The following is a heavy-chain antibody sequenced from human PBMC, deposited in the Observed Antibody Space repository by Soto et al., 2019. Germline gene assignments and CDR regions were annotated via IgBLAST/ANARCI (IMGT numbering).Heavy chain of an antibody. V-gene: IGHV3-30-3*01. CDR2: ISYDGSNK. J-gene: IGHJ6*02. D-gene: IGHD2-8*01. CDR1: GFTFNSYA. CDR3: ARKLMVYAIPRYYYSGMDV. Sequence: GGSLRLSCAASGFTFNSYAMHWVRQAPGKGLEWVAVISYDGSNKYYADSVKGRFTISRDNSKNTLYLQMDSLRAEDTALYYCARKLMVYAIPRYYYSGMDVWGQGTTVTVSS.